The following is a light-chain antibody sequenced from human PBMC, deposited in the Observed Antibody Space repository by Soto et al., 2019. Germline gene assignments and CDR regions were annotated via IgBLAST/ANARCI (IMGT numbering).Light chain of an antibody. CDR3: LQDYTYPRT. CDR2: AAS. Sequence: AIQMTQSPSSLSASVGDRVTITCRASQGIRNHLGWYQQKPGRAPQLLIFAASNLQTGVPSRFSGSGSSTDFTLSINSLQPEDFATYYCLQDYTYPRTFGQGTKVEIK. J-gene: IGKJ1*01. CDR1: QGIRNH. V-gene: IGKV1-6*01.